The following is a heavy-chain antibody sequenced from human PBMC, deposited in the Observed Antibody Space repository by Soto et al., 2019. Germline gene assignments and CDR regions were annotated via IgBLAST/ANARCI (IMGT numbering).Heavy chain of an antibody. D-gene: IGHD6-6*01. J-gene: IGHJ6*02. CDR2: IYPGDSDT. CDR3: ARHAIAGLPSDDEYYYYYYGMDV. Sequence: GESLKISCKGSGYSFTSYWIGWVRQMPGKGLEWMGIIYPGDSDTRYSPSFQGQVTISADKSISTAYLQWSSLKASDTAMYYCARHAIAGLPSDDEYYYYYYGMDVWGQETTVTVSS. CDR1: GYSFTSYW. V-gene: IGHV5-51*01.